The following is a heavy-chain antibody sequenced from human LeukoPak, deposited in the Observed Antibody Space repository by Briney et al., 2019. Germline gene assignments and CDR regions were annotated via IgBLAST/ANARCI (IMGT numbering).Heavy chain of an antibody. V-gene: IGHV3-33*06. J-gene: IGHJ4*02. D-gene: IGHD3-3*01. CDR2: IWYDGSNK. CDR3: AKGAVDYDFWRAGYYFDY. Sequence: PGGSLRLSCAASGFTFSSYGMHWVRQAPGKGLEWVAVIWYDGSNKYYADSVKGRFTISRDNSKNTLYLQMNSLRAEDTAVYYCAKGAVDYDFWRAGYYFDYWGQGILVTVST. CDR1: GFTFSSYG.